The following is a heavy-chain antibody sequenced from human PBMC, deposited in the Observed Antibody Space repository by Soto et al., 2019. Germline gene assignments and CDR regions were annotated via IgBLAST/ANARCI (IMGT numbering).Heavy chain of an antibody. CDR2: VSAYNGNT. D-gene: IGHD6-13*01. CDR3: SRGGSSWQPHEDY. CDR1: GFTFTSYG. Sequence: QVQLVQSGAEVKKPGASMKVSCKASGFTFTSYGISWVRQAPGQGLEWMGWVSAYNGNTHYAQKLQGRVTMTTDTSTTTAYIQLRSLRSDDTAVYYCSRGGSSWQPHEDYWGQGTLVTVSS. V-gene: IGHV1-18*01. J-gene: IGHJ4*02.